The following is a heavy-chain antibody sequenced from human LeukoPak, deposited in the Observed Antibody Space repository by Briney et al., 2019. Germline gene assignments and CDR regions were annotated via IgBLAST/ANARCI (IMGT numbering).Heavy chain of an antibody. D-gene: IGHD3-10*01. CDR1: GYTFTSYG. V-gene: IGHV1-69*13. CDR3: ATRSGMGFDY. CDR2: IIPIFGTA. Sequence: ASVKVSCKASGYTFTSYGISWVRQAPGQGLEWMGGIIPIFGTANYAQKFQGRVTITADESTSTAYMELSSLRSEDTAVYYCATRSGMGFDYWGQGTLVTVSS. J-gene: IGHJ4*02.